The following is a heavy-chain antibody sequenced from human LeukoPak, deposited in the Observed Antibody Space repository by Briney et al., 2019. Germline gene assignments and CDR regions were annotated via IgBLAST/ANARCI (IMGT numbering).Heavy chain of an antibody. CDR2: IGGTGGST. Sequence: QSGGSLRLSCAASGFTFSNYAMSWVRQAPGKGLEWVSAIGGTGGSTYYADSVRGRFTISRDNSKNTLYLQMNSLRAEDTAVYYCAKDPFRFTSRSGAYYFDYWGQGTLVTVSS. CDR3: AKDPFRFTSRSGAYYFDY. J-gene: IGHJ4*02. D-gene: IGHD6-13*01. CDR1: GFTFSNYA. V-gene: IGHV3-23*01.